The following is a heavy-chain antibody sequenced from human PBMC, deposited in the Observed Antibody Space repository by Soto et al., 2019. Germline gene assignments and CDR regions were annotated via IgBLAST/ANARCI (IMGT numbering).Heavy chain of an antibody. D-gene: IGHD6-19*01. CDR2: IYYSGST. J-gene: IGHJ4*02. CDR1: GGSISSYY. CDR3: ARSSGWSGDFDY. V-gene: IGHV4-59*08. Sequence: SETLSLTCTVSGGSISSYYWSWIRQPPGKGLEWIGYIYYSGSTNYNPSLKSRVTISVDTSKNQFSLKLSSVTAADTAVYYCARSSGWSGDFDYWGQGTLVTVSS.